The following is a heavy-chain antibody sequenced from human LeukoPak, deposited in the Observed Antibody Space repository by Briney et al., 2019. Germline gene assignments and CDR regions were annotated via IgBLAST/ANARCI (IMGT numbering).Heavy chain of an antibody. CDR3: ARRSLYYYDSSGNFDY. J-gene: IGHJ4*02. CDR2: IYYSGST. V-gene: IGHV4-39*01. D-gene: IGHD3-22*01. Sequence: SETLSLTCTVSGGSISSSSYYWGWIRQPPGKGLEWIGSIYYSGSTYYNPSLKSRVTISVDTSKNQFPLKLSSVTAADTAVYYCARRSLYYYDSSGNFDYWGQGTLVTVSS. CDR1: GGSISSSSYY.